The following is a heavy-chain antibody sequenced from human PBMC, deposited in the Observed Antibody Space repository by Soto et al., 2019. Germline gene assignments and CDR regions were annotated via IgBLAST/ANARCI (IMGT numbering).Heavy chain of an antibody. D-gene: IGHD6-25*01. J-gene: IGHJ4*02. CDR2: ISGRGDNT. Sequence: EVPLLESGGCLVQPGGSLRLSCAASGFTFISYAMNWVRQAPGKGLEWVSTISGRGDNTYYADSVKGRFTISRDKSKNTLYLQMNSLRAEDTALYYCTKVGGTSLPPTPVDDWGQGTQVNFPS. V-gene: IGHV3-23*01. CDR1: GFTFISYA. CDR3: TKVGGTSLPPTPVDD.